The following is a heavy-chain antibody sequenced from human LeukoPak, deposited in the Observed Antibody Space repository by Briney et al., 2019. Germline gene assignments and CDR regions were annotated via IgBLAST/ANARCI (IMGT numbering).Heavy chain of an antibody. CDR3: ARANCGGTCFLIDY. CDR1: GXTXXNXA. V-gene: IGHV3-30*04. J-gene: IGHJ4*02. D-gene: IGHD2-15*01. CDR2: ISYDGDTQ. Sequence: AXGXTXXNXAMHXVRQAPGKGLEWVAVISYDGDTQYYKDSLRGRFTISRDNSKNTLYLHMNSLGAEDTAVYYCARANCGGTCFLIDYWGQGILVTVSS.